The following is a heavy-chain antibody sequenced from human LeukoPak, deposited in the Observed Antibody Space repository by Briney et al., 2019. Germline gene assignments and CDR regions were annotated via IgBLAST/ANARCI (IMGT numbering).Heavy chain of an antibody. CDR3: ARETGICATPNSCHDAFDI. CDR1: GFTFSSYG. J-gene: IGHJ3*02. Sequence: PGGSLRLSCVATGFTFSSYGMHWLRQAPGKGLAWLTIIWYDGSNEYYVDWVRGLFASSRDNSKNKLYLQMNSLRAEDTAVYYCARETGICATPNSCHDAFDIWGQGTMVTVSS. D-gene: IGHD2-15*01. CDR2: IWYDGSNE. V-gene: IGHV3-33*01.